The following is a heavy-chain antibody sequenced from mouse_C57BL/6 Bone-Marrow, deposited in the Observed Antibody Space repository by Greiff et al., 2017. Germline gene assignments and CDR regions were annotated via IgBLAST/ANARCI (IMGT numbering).Heavy chain of an antibody. J-gene: IGHJ1*03. D-gene: IGHD1-1*01. CDR1: CSPFPLSG. V-gene: IGHV1-81*01. CDR3: ASLIGDYYGSLCYFDF. Sequence: QVQLKASGADLSRPGASVPLSCPSSCSPFPLSGISWVPPRTGPGLAWLGEIYPRSGNTYSNEKFKGEATLTADNSSSTAYMDLRCLTSEDSAVYFCASLIGDYYGSLCYFDFWGTGTTVTVSS. CDR2: IYPRSGNT.